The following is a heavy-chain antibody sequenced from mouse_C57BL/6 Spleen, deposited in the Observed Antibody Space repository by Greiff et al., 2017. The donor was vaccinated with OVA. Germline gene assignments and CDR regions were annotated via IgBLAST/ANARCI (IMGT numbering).Heavy chain of an antibody. Sequence: QVQLQQSGPELVKPGASVKLSCKASGYAFSSSWMNWVKQRPGKGLEWIGRIYPGDGDTNYNRKFKGKATLTADKSSSTAYMQLSSLTSEDSAVYFCANSKGYYFDCWGQGTTLTVTS. D-gene: IGHD2-5*01. V-gene: IGHV1-82*01. CDR3: ANSKGYYFDC. J-gene: IGHJ2*01. CDR2: IYPGDGDT. CDR1: GYAFSSSW.